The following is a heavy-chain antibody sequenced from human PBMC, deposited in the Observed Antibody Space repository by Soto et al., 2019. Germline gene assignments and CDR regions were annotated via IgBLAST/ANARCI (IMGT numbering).Heavy chain of an antibody. D-gene: IGHD4-17*01. CDR1: GFTFSDYF. Sequence: GGSLRLSCAASGFTFSDYFMSWIRQAPGKGPEWISHISSSSISTNYADSVKGRFTISRDNAKNSLYLEMTSLTAEDAAIYYCAKNGDYSYYYAMDVWGQGTTVTVSS. CDR3: AKNGDYSYYYAMDV. V-gene: IGHV3-11*06. J-gene: IGHJ6*02. CDR2: ISSSSIST.